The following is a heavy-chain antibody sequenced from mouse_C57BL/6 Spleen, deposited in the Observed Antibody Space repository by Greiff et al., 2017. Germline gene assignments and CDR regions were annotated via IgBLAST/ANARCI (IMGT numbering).Heavy chain of an antibody. D-gene: IGHD3-3*01. J-gene: IGHJ3*01. CDR3: ARHSRDAGFAY. V-gene: IGHV5-12*01. CDR2: ISNGGGST. CDR1: GFTFSDYY. Sequence: EVKLQESGGGLVQPGGSLKLSCAASGFTFSDYYMYWVRQTPEKRLEWVAYISNGGGSTYYPDTVKGRFTISRDNAKNTLYLQMSRLKSEDTAMYYCARHSRDAGFAYWGQGTLVTVSA.